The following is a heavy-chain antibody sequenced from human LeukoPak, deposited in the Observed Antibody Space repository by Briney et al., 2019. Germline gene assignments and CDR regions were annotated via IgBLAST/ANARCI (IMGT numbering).Heavy chain of an antibody. J-gene: IGHJ3*02. D-gene: IGHD3-9*01. CDR3: ARDPGYDILTGRDAFDI. V-gene: IGHV1-18*01. Sequence: ASVKVSCKASGYTFTSYGISWVRQAPGQGLEWMGWISAYNGNTNYAQKLQGRVTMTTDTSTSTAYMELRSLRSDDTAVYYCARDPGYDILTGRDAFDIWSQGTMVTVSS. CDR2: ISAYNGNT. CDR1: GYTFTSYG.